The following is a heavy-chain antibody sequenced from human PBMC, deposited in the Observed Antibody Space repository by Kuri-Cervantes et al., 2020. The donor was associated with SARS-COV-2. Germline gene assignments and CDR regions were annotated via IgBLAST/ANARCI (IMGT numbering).Heavy chain of an antibody. Sequence: ASVKVSCKASGYTFTSYDISWVRQAPGQGLEWMGWISAYNGNTNYAQKLQGRVTMTTDTSTSTAYMELRSLRSDDTAVYYCARDFGGPGYLPAVGFDYWGQGTLVTVSS. V-gene: IGHV1-18*01. CDR2: ISAYNGNT. J-gene: IGHJ4*02. CDR3: ARDFGGPGYLPAVGFDY. CDR1: GYTFTSYD. D-gene: IGHD6-19*01.